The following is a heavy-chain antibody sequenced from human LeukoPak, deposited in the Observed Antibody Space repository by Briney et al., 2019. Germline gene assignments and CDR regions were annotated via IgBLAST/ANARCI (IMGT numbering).Heavy chain of an antibody. CDR2: IFSRSESI. Sequence: GGSLRLSCAASGFNFGAYTINWVRQAPGKGLEWVSSIFSRSESILYADSVKGRFTISRDNAYKSLYLQLNSLRAEDTAVYYCASGTIVGARGADNWGQGTLVTVSS. CDR1: GFNFGAYT. D-gene: IGHD1-26*01. CDR3: ASGTIVGARGADN. V-gene: IGHV3-21*01. J-gene: IGHJ4*02.